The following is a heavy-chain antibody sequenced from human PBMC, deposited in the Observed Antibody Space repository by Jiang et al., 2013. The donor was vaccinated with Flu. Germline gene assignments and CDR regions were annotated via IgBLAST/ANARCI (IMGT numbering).Heavy chain of an antibody. Sequence: QLLESGGGLVQPGGSLRLSCAASGFTFSRYAMSWVRQAPGKGLEWVSGISGSGGSTYYADSVKGRFTISRDNSKSTLYLQMNSLRAEDTAVYYCAKTPRALAVASAFDYWGQGTLVTVSS. CDR3: AKTPRALAVASAFDY. CDR2: ISGSGGST. CDR1: GFTFSRYA. V-gene: IGHV3-23*01. D-gene: IGHD6-19*01. J-gene: IGHJ4*02.